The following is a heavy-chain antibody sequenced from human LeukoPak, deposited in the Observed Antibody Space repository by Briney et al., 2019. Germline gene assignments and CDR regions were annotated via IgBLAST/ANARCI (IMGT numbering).Heavy chain of an antibody. D-gene: IGHD4-11*01. CDR3: ARDPIYSNPTVYYYYGMDV. V-gene: IGHV4-4*07. J-gene: IGHJ6*02. CDR1: GGSISSYY. CDR2: IYTSGST. Sequence: SETLSLTRTVSGGSISSYYWSWIRQPAGKGLEWIGRIYTSGSTNYNPSLKSRVTMSVDTSKNQFSLKLSSVTAADTAVYYCARDPIYSNPTVYYYYGMDVWGQGTTVTVSS.